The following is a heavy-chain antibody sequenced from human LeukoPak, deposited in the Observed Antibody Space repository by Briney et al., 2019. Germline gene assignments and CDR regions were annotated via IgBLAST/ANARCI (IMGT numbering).Heavy chain of an antibody. D-gene: IGHD3-10*01. V-gene: IGHV3-11*01. CDR1: GFTFSDYY. Sequence: GGSLRLSCAASGFTFSDYYMSWIRQAPGKGLEWVSYISSSGSTIYYADSVKGRFTISRDNAKNSLYLQMNSLRAEDTAVYYCARDYYGSGSYYNELYYYYMDVWRKGTTVTVSS. CDR3: ARDYYGSGSYYNELYYYYMDV. CDR2: ISSSGSTI. J-gene: IGHJ6*03.